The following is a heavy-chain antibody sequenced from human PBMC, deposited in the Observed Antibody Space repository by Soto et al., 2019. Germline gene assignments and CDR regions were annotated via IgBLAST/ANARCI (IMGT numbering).Heavy chain of an antibody. CDR1: GFTFSDYY. CDR2: ISSSGSTT. J-gene: IGHJ6*02. D-gene: IGHD1-20*01. Sequence: GGSLRLSCAASGFTFSDYYMSWIRQAPGKGLEWVSYISSSGSTTYYPDSVEGRFTISGDNSKNTVYLQMHSLRAEDTAVYYCATNNTPGGMDVWGQGTTVTVSS. CDR3: ATNNTPGGMDV. V-gene: IGHV3-11*01.